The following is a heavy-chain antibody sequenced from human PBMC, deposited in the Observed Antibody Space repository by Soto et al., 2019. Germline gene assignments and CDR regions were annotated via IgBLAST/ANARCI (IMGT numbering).Heavy chain of an antibody. Sequence: SETLSLTCTVSGASISSGRSYWSWIRQHPGKGLEWIGYMFYSGSTYYHPSLKSRVNISADTSKNQFSLRLTSVTPADTAVYYCARDNGYGHFDSWCQGTLVTVSS. V-gene: IGHV4-31*03. D-gene: IGHD5-12*01. CDR1: GASISSGRSY. CDR2: MFYSGST. J-gene: IGHJ4*02. CDR3: ARDNGYGHFDS.